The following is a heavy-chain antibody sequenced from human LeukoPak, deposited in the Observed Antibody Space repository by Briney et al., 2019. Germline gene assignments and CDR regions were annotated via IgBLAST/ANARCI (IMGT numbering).Heavy chain of an antibody. CDR1: GFTFSSYE. D-gene: IGHD6-19*01. Sequence: GGSLRLSCAASGFTFSSYEMNWVRQAPGKGLEWVSVFSGNSGTTKYADSVKGRFTISRDNSKNTLYLQMNSLRAEDTALYFCARGPAAGSAWYEFDYWGHGNLVTVSS. CDR3: ARGPAAGSAWYEFDY. J-gene: IGHJ4*01. V-gene: IGHV3-23*01. CDR2: FSGNSGTT.